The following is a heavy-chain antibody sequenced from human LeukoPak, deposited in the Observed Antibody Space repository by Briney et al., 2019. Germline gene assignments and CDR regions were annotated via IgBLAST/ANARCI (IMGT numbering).Heavy chain of an antibody. V-gene: IGHV3-30-3*01. Sequence: GGSLRLSCAASGFTFSSYAMHWVRQAPGKGLEWVAVISYDGSNNYYADSVKGRFTISRDNSKNTLYLQMNSLRAEDTAVYYCARGGRYFARHYGMDVWGQGTTVTVSS. J-gene: IGHJ6*02. CDR3: ARGGRYFARHYGMDV. D-gene: IGHD3-9*01. CDR1: GFTFSSYA. CDR2: ISYDGSNN.